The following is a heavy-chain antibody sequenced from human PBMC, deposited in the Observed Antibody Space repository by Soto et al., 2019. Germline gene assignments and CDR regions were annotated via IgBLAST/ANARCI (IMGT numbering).Heavy chain of an antibody. V-gene: IGHV3-48*03. D-gene: IGHD5-18*01. CDR2: ISSSGSTI. J-gene: IGHJ4*02. CDR3: ARDGYSYGIFDY. Sequence: GGSLRLSCAASGFTFSSYEMNWVRQAPGKGLEWVSYISSSGSTIYYADSVKGRFTISRDNAKNSLYLQMNSLRAEDTAVYYCARDGYSYGIFDYWGQGTLVTVSS. CDR1: GFTFSSYE.